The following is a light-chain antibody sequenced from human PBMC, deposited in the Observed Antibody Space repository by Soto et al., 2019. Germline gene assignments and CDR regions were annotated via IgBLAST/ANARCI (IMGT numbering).Light chain of an antibody. J-gene: IGKJ5*01. Sequence: GDRVTITCRAGQGSISWWPGYQQKPSKSPNLLIYAASTLQSGVPSRFSGSGSGTDFTLTISSLQPEDFATYYCQPLNSYPQITFGQGTRLEIK. CDR1: QGSISW. CDR2: AAS. CDR3: QPLNSYPQIT. V-gene: IGKV1-9*01.